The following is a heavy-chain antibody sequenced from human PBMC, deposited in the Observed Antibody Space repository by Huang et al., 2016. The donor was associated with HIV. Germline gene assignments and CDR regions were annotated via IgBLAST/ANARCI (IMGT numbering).Heavy chain of an antibody. D-gene: IGHD3-10*01. CDR2: IKPGGAST. J-gene: IGHJ4*02. Sequence: QVQLVQSGAEVKKPGASVKISCKASGYTFTPYHMHWVRQAPGQGLEWMGMIKPGGASTRYAQTFQGRVTMTSDTSTSTVYMELSSLTPEDTAVYYCARALLLFGLGSPLDFWGQGSLVTVSS. CDR3: ARALLLFGLGSPLDF. CDR1: GYTFTPYH. V-gene: IGHV1-46*01.